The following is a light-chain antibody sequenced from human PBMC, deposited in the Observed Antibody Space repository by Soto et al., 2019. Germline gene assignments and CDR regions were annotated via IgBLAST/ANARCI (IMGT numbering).Light chain of an antibody. Sequence: QSVLTQPPSASGTPGQRVTISCSGSSSNIGSNYVYWYQQVPGTAPKLLIYSNYQRPSGVPDRFSGSKSGTSASLAISGLRPEDEADYYCAAWDDSLSGRGVFGGGTKVTVL. J-gene: IGLJ3*02. CDR3: AAWDDSLSGRGV. CDR1: SSNIGSNY. V-gene: IGLV1-47*02. CDR2: SNY.